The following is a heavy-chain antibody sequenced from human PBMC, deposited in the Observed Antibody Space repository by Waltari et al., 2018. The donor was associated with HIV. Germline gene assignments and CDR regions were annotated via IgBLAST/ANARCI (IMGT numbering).Heavy chain of an antibody. D-gene: IGHD1-26*01. CDR1: AFTSSSSS. CDR3: ARDYSGTYADFDY. Sequence: EVQLVEFGGGLVQRGGSLRLSCAASAFTSSSSSMNWVRQAPGKGLEWVSYISSSGSTIYYADSVRGRFTISRDNAKNSLYLQLNSLRAEDTAVYYCARDYSGTYADFDYWGQGTLVTVSS. J-gene: IGHJ4*02. CDR2: ISSSGSTI. V-gene: IGHV3-48*01.